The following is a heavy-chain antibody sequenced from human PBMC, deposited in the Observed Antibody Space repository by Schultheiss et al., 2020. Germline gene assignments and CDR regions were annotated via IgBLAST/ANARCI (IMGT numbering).Heavy chain of an antibody. CDR1: GFTFDDYA. Sequence: GGSLRLSCAASGFTFDDYAMHWVRQAPGKGLEWVSAISGSGGSTYYADSVKGRFTISRDNAKNTLYLHMSSLRAEDTAVYYCARRGYSYGRLDYWGQGTLVTVSS. CDR2: ISGSGGST. CDR3: ARRGYSYGRLDY. D-gene: IGHD5-18*01. V-gene: IGHV3-23*01. J-gene: IGHJ4*02.